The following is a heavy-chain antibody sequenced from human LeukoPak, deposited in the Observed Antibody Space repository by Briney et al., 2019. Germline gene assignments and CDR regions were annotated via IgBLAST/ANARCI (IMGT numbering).Heavy chain of an antibody. V-gene: IGHV3-7*01. Sequence: PGGSLRLSCAASGFTFSSYWMSRVRQAPGKGLEWVANIKQDGSEKYYVDSVKGRFTISRDNAKNSLYLQMNSLRAEDTAVYYCARDPYSGGYGAHYYYYMDVWGKGTTVTVSS. CDR3: ARDPYSGGYGAHYYYYMDV. D-gene: IGHD6-19*01. CDR1: GFTFSSYW. J-gene: IGHJ6*03. CDR2: IKQDGSEK.